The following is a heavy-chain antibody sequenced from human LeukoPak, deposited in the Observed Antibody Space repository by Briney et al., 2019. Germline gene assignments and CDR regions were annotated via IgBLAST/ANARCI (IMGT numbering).Heavy chain of an antibody. CDR3: ARGRSTGYSYYFEY. V-gene: IGHV1-8*03. CDR1: GYTFTSYD. D-gene: IGHD2-15*01. Sequence: ASVKVSCKASGYTFTSYDINWVRQATGQGLEWMGWMNPNSGSTGYAQKFQGRVTITRNTSISTAYMELSGLRSEDTAVYYCARGRSTGYSYYFEYWGQGTLVTVSS. CDR2: MNPNSGST. J-gene: IGHJ4*02.